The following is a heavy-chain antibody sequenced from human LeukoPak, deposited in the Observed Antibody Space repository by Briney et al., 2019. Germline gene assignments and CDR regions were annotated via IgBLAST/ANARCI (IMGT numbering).Heavy chain of an antibody. CDR1: GFTFSSHA. D-gene: IGHD1-26*01. CDR2: ISFDGSNQ. V-gene: IGHV3-30*18. J-gene: IGHJ4*02. CDR3: AKDNSGTYSSYFDY. Sequence: PGGSLRLSCAASGFTFSSHAMHWVRQAPGKGLEWVALISFDGSNQYSADSVKGRFSISRDNSENTLYLQMNSLRAEDTAVYYCAKDNSGTYSSYFDYWGQGTLVTVSS.